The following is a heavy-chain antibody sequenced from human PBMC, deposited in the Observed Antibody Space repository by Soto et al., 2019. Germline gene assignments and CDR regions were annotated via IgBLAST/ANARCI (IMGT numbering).Heavy chain of an antibody. CDR3: ARGLMVRGVSNWFDP. D-gene: IGHD3-10*01. CDR2: INHSGST. V-gene: IGHV4-34*01. J-gene: IGHJ5*02. Sequence: QVQLQQWGAGLLKPSETLSLTCAVYGGSFSGYYWSWIRQPPGKGLEWIGEINHSGSTNYNPSLKSRVTISVDTSKNQFSLKLSSVTAAATAVYYCARGLMVRGVSNWFDPWGQGTLVTVSS. CDR1: GGSFSGYY.